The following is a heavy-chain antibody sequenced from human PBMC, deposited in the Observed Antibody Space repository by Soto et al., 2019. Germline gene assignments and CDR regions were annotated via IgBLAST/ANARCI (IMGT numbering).Heavy chain of an antibody. V-gene: IGHV3-9*01. J-gene: IGHJ4*02. Sequence: EVQLVESGGGLVQPGRSLRLSCAASGFTFDDYAMHWVRQAPGKGLEWVSGISWNSGSIGYADSVKGRFTISRDNAKNSLYLQMNSLRAEDTALYYCAEVRGRGYGSGFFDYWGQGTLVTVSS. CDR2: ISWNSGSI. CDR3: AEVRGRGYGSGFFDY. CDR1: GFTFDDYA. D-gene: IGHD3-10*01.